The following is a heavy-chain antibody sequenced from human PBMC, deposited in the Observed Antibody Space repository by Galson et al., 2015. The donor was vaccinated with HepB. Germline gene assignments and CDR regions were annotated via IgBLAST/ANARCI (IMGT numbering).Heavy chain of an antibody. V-gene: IGHV1-69*13. CDR1: GGTFSSYA. J-gene: IGHJ5*02. Sequence: SVKVSCKASGGTFSSYAISWVRQAPGQGLEWMGGIIPVFGTANYAQKFQGRVTITADESTSTAYMELSSLRSEDTAVYYCARGFSSTLLYYYDIVGLPPGWFDPWGRGTLVTVSS. D-gene: IGHD3-22*01. CDR2: IIPVFGTA. CDR3: ARGFSSTLLYYYDIVGLPPGWFDP.